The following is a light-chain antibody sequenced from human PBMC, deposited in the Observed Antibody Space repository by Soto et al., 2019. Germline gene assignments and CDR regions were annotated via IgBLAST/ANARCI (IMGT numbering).Light chain of an antibody. CDR3: QQYNTSPSWT. Sequence: EIVLTQSPGTLSLSPGERATLSCRASQSVRSYLAWYQQKPGQAPRLLIYGASTRATGIPARFSGSGSGTDFTLTISSLQSEDFAVYYCQQYNTSPSWTFGQGTRVEIK. CDR2: GAS. CDR1: QSVRSY. J-gene: IGKJ1*01. V-gene: IGKV3-15*01.